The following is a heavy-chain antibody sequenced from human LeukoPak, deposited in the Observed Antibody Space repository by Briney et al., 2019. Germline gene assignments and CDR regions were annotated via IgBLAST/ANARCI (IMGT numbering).Heavy chain of an antibody. J-gene: IGHJ4*02. CDR2: IRYDGSNK. CDR3: ASDLRQVIWGFFDY. Sequence: PGGSLRLSCAASGFTFSSYGMHWVRQAPGKGLEWVAFIRYDGSNKYYADSVKGRFTISRDNAKNSLSLQMNSLRAEDTAVYYCASDLRQVIWGFFDYWGQGTLVTVSS. CDR1: GFTFSSYG. D-gene: IGHD2-21*01. V-gene: IGHV3-30*02.